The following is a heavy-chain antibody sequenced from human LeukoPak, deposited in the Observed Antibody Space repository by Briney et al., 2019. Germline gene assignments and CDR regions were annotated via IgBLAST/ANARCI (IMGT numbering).Heavy chain of an antibody. J-gene: IGHJ5*02. Sequence: SVKASCKASGGTFSSYAISWVRQAPGQGLEWMGGIIPIFGTANYAQKFQGRVTITADKSTSTAYMELSSLRSEDTAVYYCARGLSYDILTGLPNWFDPWGQGTLVTVSS. CDR1: GGTFSSYA. CDR3: ARGLSYDILTGLPNWFDP. CDR2: IIPIFGTA. V-gene: IGHV1-69*06. D-gene: IGHD3-9*01.